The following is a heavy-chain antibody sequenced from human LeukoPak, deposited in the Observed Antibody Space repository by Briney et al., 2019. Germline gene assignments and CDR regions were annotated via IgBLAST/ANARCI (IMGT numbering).Heavy chain of an antibody. J-gene: IGHJ4*02. CDR2: VKSDGTAT. Sequence: GGSLRLSCAASGFTFSSHLMHWVRQAQGTGLVWVSSVKSDGTATNYADSVKGRFTISRDNAKNTLYLQMNSLRVEDTAVYYCVRKFATGDWGQGTLVSVSS. CDR1: GFTFSSHL. CDR3: VRKFATGD. V-gene: IGHV3-74*01. D-gene: IGHD1-14*01.